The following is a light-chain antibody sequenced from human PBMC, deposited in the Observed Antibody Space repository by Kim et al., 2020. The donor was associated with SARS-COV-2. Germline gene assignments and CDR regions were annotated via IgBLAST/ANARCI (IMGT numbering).Light chain of an antibody. V-gene: IGKV3-20*01. CDR3: QKYGRSPPFT. Sequence: GKRETRSGRASKSVSNNYLARFQQKPGQAPRSRVYGASGRATGMGDRFSGSGSGTEFTITISRLEPGDFAVYYCQKYGRSPPFTLGRGTKVDI. J-gene: IGKJ3*01. CDR2: GAS. CDR1: KSVSNNY.